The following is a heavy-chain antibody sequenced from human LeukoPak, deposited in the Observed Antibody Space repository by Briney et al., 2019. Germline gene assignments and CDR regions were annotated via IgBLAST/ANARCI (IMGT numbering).Heavy chain of an antibody. Sequence: ASVKVSCKASGYTFTSYAISWVRQAPGQGLEWMGWISAYSGNTSYAQKVQGRVTMTRDTSTTTAYMELRSLRFDDTAVYYCVRDRDCSGRHCYSPAAGWFAPWGQGTLVTVSS. CDR1: GYTFTSYA. CDR2: ISAYSGNT. J-gene: IGHJ5*02. D-gene: IGHD2-15*01. V-gene: IGHV1-18*04. CDR3: VRDRDCSGRHCYSPAAGWFAP.